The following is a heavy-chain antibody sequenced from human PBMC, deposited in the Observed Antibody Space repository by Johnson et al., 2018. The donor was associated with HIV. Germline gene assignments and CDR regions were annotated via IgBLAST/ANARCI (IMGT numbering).Heavy chain of an antibody. D-gene: IGHD5-24*01. V-gene: IGHV3-11*04. CDR1: EFILSDYY. Sequence: QVQLVESGGGLVKPGGSLRLSCAASEFILSDYYMSWVRQAPEKGLEWISYISGSGSTIYYADSVTVRITIYRDTAKNSLYLQMNSLRDVDTAVSDCARACRDGYTCDVFDIWGQGTLVTVSS. CDR3: ARACRDGYTCDVFDI. J-gene: IGHJ3*02. CDR2: ISGSGSTI.